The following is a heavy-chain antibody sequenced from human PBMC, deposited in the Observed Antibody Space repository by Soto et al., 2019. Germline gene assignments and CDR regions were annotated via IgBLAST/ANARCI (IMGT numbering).Heavy chain of an antibody. J-gene: IGHJ6*02. CDR1: GFTLSNAW. Sequence: GGSLRLSCAASGFTLSNAWMSWVRQAPGKGLEWVGRIKSKTDGGTTDYAAPVKGRFTISRDDSKNTLYLQMNSLKTEDTAVYYCTTAGITGTTSLFCYYGMDVWGQGTTVTVSS. D-gene: IGHD1-7*01. V-gene: IGHV3-15*01. CDR3: TTAGITGTTSLFCYYGMDV. CDR2: IKSKTDGGTT.